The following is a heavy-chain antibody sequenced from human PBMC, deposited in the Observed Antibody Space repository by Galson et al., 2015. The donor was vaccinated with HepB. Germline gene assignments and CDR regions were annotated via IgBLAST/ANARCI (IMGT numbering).Heavy chain of an antibody. CDR3: ARVPEVPADRYYYYGMDV. Sequence: SLRLSCAASGFTFSSYWMSWVRQAPGKGLEWVANIKQDGSEKYYVDSVKGRFTISRDNAKNSLYLQMNSLRAEDTAVYYCARVPEVPADRYYYYGMDVWGQGTTVTVSS. V-gene: IGHV3-7*03. D-gene: IGHD2-2*01. CDR2: IKQDGSEK. J-gene: IGHJ6*02. CDR1: GFTFSSYW.